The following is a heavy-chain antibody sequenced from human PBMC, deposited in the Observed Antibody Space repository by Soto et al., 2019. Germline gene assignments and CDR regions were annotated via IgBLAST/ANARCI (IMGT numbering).Heavy chain of an antibody. CDR1: GFTFRSYG. Sequence: GGSLRLSCAASGFTFRSYGMHWVRQAPGKGLEWVAVISYDGSNKYYADSVKGRFTISRDNSKNTLYLQMNSLRAEDTAVYYCAKDLLAVAPRQLDYWGQGTLVTVSS. J-gene: IGHJ4*02. CDR3: AKDLLAVAPRQLDY. V-gene: IGHV3-30*18. D-gene: IGHD6-19*01. CDR2: ISYDGSNK.